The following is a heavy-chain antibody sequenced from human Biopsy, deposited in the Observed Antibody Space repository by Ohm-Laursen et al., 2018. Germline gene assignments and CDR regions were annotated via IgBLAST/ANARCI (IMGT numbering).Heavy chain of an antibody. V-gene: IGHV4-4*07. J-gene: IGHJ4*02. CDR1: GGLNSNYY. CDR2: LYTSGDT. Sequence: SQTLSLTCSVSGGLNSNYYWSWVRQSAGNALEWIGRLYTSGDTNYNPSLKSRVSVSEDTPRRQFTLRLPSVTAADTAVYYCATGPKRLTGTSYFESWGRGILVTVSS. CDR3: ATGPKRLTGTSYFES. D-gene: IGHD1-7*01.